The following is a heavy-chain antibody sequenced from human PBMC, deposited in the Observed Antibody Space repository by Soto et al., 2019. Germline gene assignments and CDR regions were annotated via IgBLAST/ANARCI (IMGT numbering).Heavy chain of an antibody. D-gene: IGHD6-19*01. V-gene: IGHV3-30*18. CDR2: VSHDGRNT. Sequence: VQLVESGGGVVQPGRSLRLSCAASGFTFSDYAMHWVRQAPGKGLEWVAVVSHDGRNTHYADSVKGRFTISRDSSKNTVSLEVGRLGAGGTAVYCCAKGGGQWLVTSDFDYWGQGALVTVSS. CDR1: GFTFSDYA. J-gene: IGHJ4*02. CDR3: AKGGGQWLVTSDFDY.